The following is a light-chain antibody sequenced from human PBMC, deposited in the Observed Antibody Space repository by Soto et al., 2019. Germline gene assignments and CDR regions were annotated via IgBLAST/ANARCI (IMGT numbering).Light chain of an antibody. V-gene: IGKV1-5*01. CDR1: QSISSY. Sequence: DIQMTQSPSSLSASVGDRVTITCRASQSISSYLNWYQQKPGKAPKVLIYAASSLQSGVPSRFSGRGAGTEFTLTISSLQPDDFATYYCQQYNSYSPTFGQGTKVEIK. J-gene: IGKJ1*01. CDR2: AAS. CDR3: QQYNSYSPT.